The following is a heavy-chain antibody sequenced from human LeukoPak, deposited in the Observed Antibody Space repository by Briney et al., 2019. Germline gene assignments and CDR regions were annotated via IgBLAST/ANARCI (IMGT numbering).Heavy chain of an antibody. CDR3: ATVVAAGYYFDY. D-gene: IGHD2-15*01. J-gene: IGHJ4*02. V-gene: IGHV1-2*02. Sequence: ASVKVSCKASGYTFTGYYMHWVRQAPGQGLEWMGWINPNSGGTNYAQKFQGRVTMTRDTSISTAYMEPSRLRSDDTAVYYCATVVAAGYYFDYWGQGTLVTVSS. CDR2: INPNSGGT. CDR1: GYTFTGYY.